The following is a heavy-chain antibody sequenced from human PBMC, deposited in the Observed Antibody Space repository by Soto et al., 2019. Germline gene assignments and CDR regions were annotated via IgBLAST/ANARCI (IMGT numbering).Heavy chain of an antibody. CDR3: ARGVYGSGSYLEGAFDI. V-gene: IGHV3-21*01. D-gene: IGHD3-10*01. J-gene: IGHJ3*02. CDR2: ISSSSSYI. CDR1: GFTFSSYS. Sequence: GGSLRLSCAASGFTFSSYSMNWVRQAPGKGLEWVSSISSSSSYIYYADSVKGRFTISRDNAKNSLYLQMNSLRAEDTAVYYCARGVYGSGSYLEGAFDIWGQGTMVTVSS.